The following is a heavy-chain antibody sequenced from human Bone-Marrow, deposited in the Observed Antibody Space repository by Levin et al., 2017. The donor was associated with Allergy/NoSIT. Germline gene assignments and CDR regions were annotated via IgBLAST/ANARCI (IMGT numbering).Heavy chain of an antibody. CDR2: INESSDFS. CDR3: AKGSWLDDT. V-gene: IGHV3-23*01. CDR1: GFPFSTYG. Sequence: HAGGSLRLSCVASGFPFSTYGMSWVRLAPGKGLQWVSDINESSDFSNYADAVKGRFYISRDNSNNTLFLQLNSLRADDTAVYYCAKGSWLDDTWGQGTLVTVSS. D-gene: IGHD5-12*01. J-gene: IGHJ5*02.